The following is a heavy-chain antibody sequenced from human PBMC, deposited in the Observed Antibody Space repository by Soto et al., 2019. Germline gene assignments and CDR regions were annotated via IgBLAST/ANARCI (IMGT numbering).Heavy chain of an antibody. CDR3: AGGRGRQQLVMTYYYGMDV. Sequence: SETLSLTSAVYGGSLSSDYCGWIRQPQGKGLEWIEEIKHSGSTNYNPSLKSRVTISVDTSKNKFSLNLRSVAAADTAVYYCAGGRGRQQLVMTYYYGMDVWGQGTTVTVSS. D-gene: IGHD6-13*01. J-gene: IGHJ6*02. CDR2: IKHSGST. CDR1: GGSLSSDY. V-gene: IGHV4-34*01.